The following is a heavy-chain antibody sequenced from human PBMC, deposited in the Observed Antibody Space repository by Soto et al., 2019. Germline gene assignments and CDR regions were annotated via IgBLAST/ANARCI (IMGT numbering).Heavy chain of an antibody. CDR2: IIPFFHAA. Sequence: SVKVSCKASADTFSSSAFSWVRQAPGQGLEWMGGIIPFFHAANYAQRFQGRVTITADESTSTVYMELSGLRSGDTAVYYCARGGYSSTWSNLLDRSGLDVWGQGTTVTVSS. D-gene: IGHD6-13*01. V-gene: IGHV1-69*13. CDR1: ADTFSSSA. J-gene: IGHJ6*02. CDR3: ARGGYSSTWSNLLDRSGLDV.